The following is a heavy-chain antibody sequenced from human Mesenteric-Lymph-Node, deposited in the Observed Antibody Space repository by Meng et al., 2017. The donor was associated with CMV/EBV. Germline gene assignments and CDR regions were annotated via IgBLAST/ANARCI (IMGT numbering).Heavy chain of an antibody. CDR2: ISAYNGNT. V-gene: IGHV1-18*01. Sequence: RDGVSWVRQAHGQGLEWMGWISAYNGNTNYAQKFQGRVTMTTDTSTSTAYMELRSLRSDDTAVCYCARASYFGSGSYRRSDDAFDIWGQGTMVTVSS. CDR1: RDG. D-gene: IGHD3-10*01. J-gene: IGHJ3*02. CDR3: ARASYFGSGSYRRSDDAFDI.